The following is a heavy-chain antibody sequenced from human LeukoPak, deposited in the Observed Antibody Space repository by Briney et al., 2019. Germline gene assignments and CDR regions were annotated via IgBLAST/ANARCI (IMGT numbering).Heavy chain of an antibody. D-gene: IGHD1-1*01. CDR2: VDPEDGET. CDR1: GYTFTDYY. CDR3: ATGPQTGRHNWFDP. J-gene: IGHJ5*02. V-gene: IGHV1-69-2*01. Sequence: ASVKISCKVSGYTFTDYYMHWVQQAPGKGLEWMGLVDPEDGETIYAEKFQGRVTITADTSTDTAYMERSSLRSEDTAVYYCATGPQTGRHNWFDPWGQGTLVTVSS.